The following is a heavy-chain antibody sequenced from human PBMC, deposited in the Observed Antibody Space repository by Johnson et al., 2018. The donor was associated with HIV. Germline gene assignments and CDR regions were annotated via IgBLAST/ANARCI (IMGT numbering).Heavy chain of an antibody. CDR3: AKSSSATYYGDAFDM. D-gene: IGHD3-10*01. CDR2: ISYDGSSK. V-gene: IGHV3-30*18. Sequence: VQLVESGGGLVQPGGSLRLSCAASGFTFSSYWMSWVRQAPGKGLEWVAVISYDGSSKYYADYVKGRFTISRDNSKKTLSLQMNSLRPEDTAVYYCAKSSSATYYGDAFDMWGQGTMVTVSS. CDR1: GFTFSSYW. J-gene: IGHJ3*02.